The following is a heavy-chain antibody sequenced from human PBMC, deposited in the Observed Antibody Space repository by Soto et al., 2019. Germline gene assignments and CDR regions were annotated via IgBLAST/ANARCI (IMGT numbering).Heavy chain of an antibody. V-gene: IGHV3-48*01. CDR1: GFTFRNYG. D-gene: IGHD3-16*01. J-gene: IGHJ4*02. Sequence: EVQLVESGGGLVQPGGSLRLSCAASGFTFRNYGMSWVRQAPGKGLEWVSYISSSSSNTINYADSVKGRFTISRDNAKNALYLQMNSLRAEDTALYYCARDLWDDLAGGESDYWGQGTLVTVSS. CDR2: ISSSSSNTI. CDR3: ARDLWDDLAGGESDY.